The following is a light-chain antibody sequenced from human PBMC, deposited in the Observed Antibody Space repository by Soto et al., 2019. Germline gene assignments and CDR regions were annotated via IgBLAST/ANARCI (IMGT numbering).Light chain of an antibody. CDR3: QQYTNWPKT. CDR2: GAS. V-gene: IGKV3D-15*01. Sequence: EIVLTQFPGTLSLSPGERATLSCRASQSVSSSYLAWYQQKPGQAPRLLIYGASTRATGIPERFSGSGSGTEFTLTISSLQSEDFAVYYCQQYTNWPKTFGQGTKVDIK. J-gene: IGKJ1*01. CDR1: QSVSSSY.